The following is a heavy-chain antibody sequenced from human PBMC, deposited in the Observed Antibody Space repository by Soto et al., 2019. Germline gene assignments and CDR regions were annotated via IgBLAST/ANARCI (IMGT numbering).Heavy chain of an antibody. J-gene: IGHJ4*02. Sequence: EVQLLESGGGLVQPGGSLRLSCVASGFIFRNYVINWLRQAPGKGLEWVSAISGSGDTTYYADSVKGRFTISRDNSKNTRYLQINSLRAENTAIYYCAKGMEFGGATPFDYWGQGTLVTVSS. CDR1: GFIFRNYV. CDR3: AKGMEFGGATPFDY. V-gene: IGHV3-23*01. CDR2: ISGSGDTT. D-gene: IGHD3-16*01.